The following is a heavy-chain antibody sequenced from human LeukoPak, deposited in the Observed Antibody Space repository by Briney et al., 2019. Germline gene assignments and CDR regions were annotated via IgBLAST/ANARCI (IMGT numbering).Heavy chain of an antibody. J-gene: IGHJ3*02. CDR3: ARKGNGALDI. V-gene: IGHV3-23*01. CDR1: GFTFSNYA. Sequence: PGGSLRLSCAASGFTFSNYAMSWVRQAPGKGLECVSDISDTGGSTNYVGSVKGRFTISRDSSKNTLYLQMNSLRAEDTAVYYCARKGNGALDIWGQGTVVTVSS. CDR2: ISDTGGST. D-gene: IGHD1-1*01.